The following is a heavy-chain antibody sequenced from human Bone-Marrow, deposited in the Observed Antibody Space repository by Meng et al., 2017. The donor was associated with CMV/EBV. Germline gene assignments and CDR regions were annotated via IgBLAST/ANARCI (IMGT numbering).Heavy chain of an antibody. CDR3: ARFRPRDIVVVPALDY. V-gene: IGHV1-2*02. D-gene: IGHD2-2*01. CDR2: INPNNGDT. CDR1: GYTFTGHF. Sequence: ASVKVSCKASGYTFTGHFLSWVRQAPGETLEWMGWINPNNGDTYYSPKFQGRVTLTRDTSIRTAYMEWRRLRSDDTAVYYCARFRPRDIVVVPALDYWAQGTLVTVSS. J-gene: IGHJ4*02.